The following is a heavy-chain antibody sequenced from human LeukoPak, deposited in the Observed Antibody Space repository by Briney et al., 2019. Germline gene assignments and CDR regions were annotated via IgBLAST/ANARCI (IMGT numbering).Heavy chain of an antibody. D-gene: IGHD6-6*01. CDR3: ARPQYSSSFLPGGHAFDI. CDR1: GGSISNGGYS. V-gene: IGHV4-30-2*01. CDR2: IYHSGST. J-gene: IGHJ3*02. Sequence: SETLSLTCAVSGGSISNGGYSWSWIRQPPGKGLEWIGYIYHSGSTYYNPSLKSRVTISVDRSKNQFSLKLSSVTAADTAVYYCARPQYSSSFLPGGHAFDIWGQGTMVTVSS.